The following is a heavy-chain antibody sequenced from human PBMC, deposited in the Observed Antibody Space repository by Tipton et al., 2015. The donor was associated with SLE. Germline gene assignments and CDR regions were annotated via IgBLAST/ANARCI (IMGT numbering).Heavy chain of an antibody. V-gene: IGHV4-39*07. CDR1: GGSISTSTYY. D-gene: IGHD2-21*01. Sequence: LSLTCSVSGGSISTSTYYWGWIRQPPGKGLEWIGSIYHSGASYYNPSLKSRVTMSVDTSMNQFSLKLNSVTAADTAVYYCARRRFQSASDYWGQGTLVSVSS. J-gene: IGHJ4*02. CDR2: IYHSGAS. CDR3: ARRRFQSASDY.